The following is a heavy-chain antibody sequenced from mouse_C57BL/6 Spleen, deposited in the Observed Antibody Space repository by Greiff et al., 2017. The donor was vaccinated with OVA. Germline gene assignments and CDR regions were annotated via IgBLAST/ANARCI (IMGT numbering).Heavy chain of an antibody. D-gene: IGHD2-3*01. J-gene: IGHJ2*01. Sequence: QVQLQQPGPELVKPGASVKISCKASGYAFSSSWMNWVKQRPGQGLEWIGRIYPGDGDTNYNGKFKGKATLTADKSSSTAYMQLSSLTSEDSAVYYCARSDDGYHGYWGQGTTLTVSS. V-gene: IGHV1-82*01. CDR3: ARSDDGYHGY. CDR2: IYPGDGDT. CDR1: GYAFSSSW.